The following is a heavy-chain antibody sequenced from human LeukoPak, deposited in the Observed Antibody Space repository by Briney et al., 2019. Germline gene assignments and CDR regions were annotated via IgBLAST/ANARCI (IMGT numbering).Heavy chain of an antibody. CDR3: ARYELAAAGTNWYYYYGMDV. CDR1: GGTFSSYA. CDR2: IIPILGIA. D-gene: IGHD6-13*01. J-gene: IGHJ6*02. V-gene: IGHV1-69*04. Sequence: PVKVSCKASGGTFSSYAISWVRQAPGQGLEWMGRIIPILGIANYAQKFQGRVTITADKSTSTAYMELSSLRSEDTAVYYCARYELAAAGTNWYYYYGMDVWGQGTTVTVSS.